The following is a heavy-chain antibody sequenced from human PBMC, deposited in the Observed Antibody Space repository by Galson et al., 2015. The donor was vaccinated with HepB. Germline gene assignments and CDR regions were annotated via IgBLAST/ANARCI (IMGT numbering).Heavy chain of an antibody. D-gene: IGHD3-10*01. CDR3: AKDLGLGRGGHDS. CDR1: GFTFDDYS. CDR2: ISWDGSHI. V-gene: IGHV3-43*01. J-gene: IGHJ4*02. Sequence: SLRLSCAASGFTFDDYSLYWLRQVRGQRPEWISLISWDGSHIFYADSVKGRFTISRDNTNNRLFPEMDSLRPEDSALYHCAKDLGLGRGGHDSWGQGTLVTVSS.